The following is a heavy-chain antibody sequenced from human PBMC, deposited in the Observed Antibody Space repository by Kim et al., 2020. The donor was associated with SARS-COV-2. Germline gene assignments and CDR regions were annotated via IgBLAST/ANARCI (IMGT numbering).Heavy chain of an antibody. D-gene: IGHD3-16*01. CDR2: I. V-gene: IGHV3-48*02. J-gene: IGHJ3*02. Sequence: IYYADSVEGRFSISRDNAKNALFLQMHSLGDEDTALYYCVRDRMGGAFDMWGQGTIVTVSS. CDR3: VRDRMGGAFDM.